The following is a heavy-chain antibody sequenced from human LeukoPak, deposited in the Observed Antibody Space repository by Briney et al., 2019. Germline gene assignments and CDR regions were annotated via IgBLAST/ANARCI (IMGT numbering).Heavy chain of an antibody. CDR2: INHSGST. V-gene: IGHV4-34*01. CDR1: GGSFSGYY. D-gene: IGHD3-10*01. J-gene: IGHJ3*02. CDR3: ARQAGYYGSGSSPDAFDI. Sequence: SETLSLTCAVYGGSFSGYYWSWIRQPPGKGLEWIGEINHSGSTNYNPSLKSRVTISVDTSKNQFSLKLSSVTAADTAVYYCARQAGYYGSGSSPDAFDIWGQGTMVTVSS.